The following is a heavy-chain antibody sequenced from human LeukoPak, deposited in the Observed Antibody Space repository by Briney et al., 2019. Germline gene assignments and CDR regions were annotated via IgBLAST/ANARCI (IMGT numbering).Heavy chain of an antibody. J-gene: IGHJ4*02. CDR3: APIAALGAHYFDY. D-gene: IGHD6-13*01. CDR1: SGSIGSSSYY. V-gene: IGHV4-39*01. CDR2: IYYSGST. Sequence: PSETLSLTCTVSSGSIGSSSYYWGWIRQPPGKGLEWIGSIYYSGSTYYSPSLKSRITISVDTSKNQFSLKLSSVTAADTAVCYCAPIAALGAHYFDYWGQGALVTVSS.